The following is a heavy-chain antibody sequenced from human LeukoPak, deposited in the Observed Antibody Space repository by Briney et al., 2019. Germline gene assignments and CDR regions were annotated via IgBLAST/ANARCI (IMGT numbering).Heavy chain of an antibody. Sequence: EGSLRLSCAASGFTFSSYAMSWVRQAPGKGLEWVSAISGSGGSTYYADSVKGRFTISRDNSKNTLYLQMNSLRAEDTAVYYCAKDQSSGYCFDYWGQGTLVTVSS. CDR1: GFTFSSYA. CDR3: AKDQSSGYCFDY. J-gene: IGHJ4*02. CDR2: ISGSGGST. V-gene: IGHV3-23*01. D-gene: IGHD5-12*01.